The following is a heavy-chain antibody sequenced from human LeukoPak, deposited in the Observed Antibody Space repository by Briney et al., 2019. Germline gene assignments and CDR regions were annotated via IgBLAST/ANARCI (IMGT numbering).Heavy chain of an antibody. D-gene: IGHD6-19*01. J-gene: IGHJ4*01. Sequence: PGGALRLSCAASGVTFSSYSMNWVRQAPGKGLEWVSFTSTTSSSIYYPDSVKGRFTISRDNAKTSLYLQMSSLRDEDTAVYYCARMRSGSYIDYWGHGTLVT. CDR2: TSTTSSSI. V-gene: IGHV3-48*02. CDR1: GVTFSSYS. CDR3: ARMRSGSYIDY.